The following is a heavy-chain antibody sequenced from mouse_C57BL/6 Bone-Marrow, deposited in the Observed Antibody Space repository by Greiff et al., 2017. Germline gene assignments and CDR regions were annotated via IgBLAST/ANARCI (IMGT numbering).Heavy chain of an antibody. CDR1: GYTFTSYW. CDR2: IYPGSGST. V-gene: IGHV1-55*01. Sequence: QVQLQQPGAELVKPGASVKMSCKASGYTFTSYWITWVKQRPGQGLEWIGDIYPGSGSTNYNEKFKSKATLTVDTSSSTAYMQLSSLTSEDSAVYYCAREGAFYYYGSSGAYWGQGTLVTVSA. D-gene: IGHD1-1*01. CDR3: AREGAFYYYGSSGAY. J-gene: IGHJ3*01.